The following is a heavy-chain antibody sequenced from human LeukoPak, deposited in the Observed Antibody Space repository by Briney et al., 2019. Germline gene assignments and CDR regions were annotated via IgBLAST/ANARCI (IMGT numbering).Heavy chain of an antibody. Sequence: PSETLSLTCTVSGGSLSSYYWSWIRQPPGKGLEWIGYIYYSGSTNYNPSLKSRVTISVDTSKNQFSLKLSSVTAADTAVYYCARDRGINAFDIWGQGTMVTVSS. CDR3: ARDRGINAFDI. V-gene: IGHV4-59*01. CDR2: IYYSGST. J-gene: IGHJ3*02. CDR1: GGSLSSYY. D-gene: IGHD3-10*01.